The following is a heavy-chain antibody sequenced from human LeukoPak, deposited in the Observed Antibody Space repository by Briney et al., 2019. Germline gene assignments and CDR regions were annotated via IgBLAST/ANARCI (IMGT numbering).Heavy chain of an antibody. CDR2: ISHSGST. V-gene: IGHV4-34*01. D-gene: IGHD1-26*01. CDR1: GGSFSGYF. Sequence: SETLSLTCAVYGGSFSGYFWSYIRQSPGKGLEWLGEISHSGSTNYSPSLKSRVTISVDTSKNQFSLKLSSVTAADTAVYYCARALHGGSYFLDYWGQGTLVTVSS. CDR3: ARALHGGSYFLDY. J-gene: IGHJ4*02.